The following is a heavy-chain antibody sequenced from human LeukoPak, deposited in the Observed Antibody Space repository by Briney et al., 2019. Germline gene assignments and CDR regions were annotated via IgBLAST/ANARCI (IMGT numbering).Heavy chain of an antibody. J-gene: IGHJ5*02. V-gene: IGHV4-4*09. CDR2: IYTSGST. D-gene: IGHD3-3*01. CDR1: GGSISSYY. CDR3: ARGEAYYDFWSGYLNNWFDP. Sequence: SETLSLTCTVSGGSISSYYWSWIRQPPGKGLEWIGYIYTSGSTNYNPSLKSRVTISVDTSKNQFSLKLSSVTAADMAVYYCARGEAYYDFWSGYLNNWFDPWGQGTLVTASS.